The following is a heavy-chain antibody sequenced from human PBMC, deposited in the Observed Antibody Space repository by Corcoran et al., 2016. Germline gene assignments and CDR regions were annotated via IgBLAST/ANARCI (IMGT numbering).Heavy chain of an antibody. CDR3: AKDRGYGGNWGMDV. V-gene: IGHV3-30*18. J-gene: IGHJ6*02. Sequence: QVQLGESGGGVVQPGRCLRFSCAASGFTFSSFGMHWVRQAPGKGLEWVAVISYDGSNKYYADSVTGRVSISRDNFKNILYLQMNSLRTEDTAVYYCAKDRGYGGNWGMDVWGQGTTVTVS. D-gene: IGHD2-21*01. CDR1: GFTFSSFG. CDR2: ISYDGSNK.